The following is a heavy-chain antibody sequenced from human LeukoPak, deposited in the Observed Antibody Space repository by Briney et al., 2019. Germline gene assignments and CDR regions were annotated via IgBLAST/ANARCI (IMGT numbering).Heavy chain of an antibody. D-gene: IGHD4/OR15-4a*01. V-gene: IGHV3-21*01. CDR2: IGSSSSSI. Sequence: GGSLRLSCAASGFTFSSYSMNWVRQAPGKGLEWASSIGSSSSSIYYADSVKGRFTISRDNPKNSLYLQMNSLRAEDKALYYCARETMVAFAIWVQRTMISVSS. J-gene: IGHJ3*02. CDR1: GFTFSSYS. CDR3: ARETMVAFAI.